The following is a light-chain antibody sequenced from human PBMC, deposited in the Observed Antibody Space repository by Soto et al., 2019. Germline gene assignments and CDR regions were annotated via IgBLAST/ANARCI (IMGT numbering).Light chain of an antibody. CDR3: QQYHSWWT. CDR1: QSISRS. Sequence: IQITQSPSTLSASGGDRVTITCRASQSISRSLAWYQQKPAKAPKLLIYDASSLERAVPSRFSGSGSGAEFTLTISSLQPDDFATYYCQQYHSWWTAGQGTEVDIK. J-gene: IGKJ1*01. V-gene: IGKV1-5*01. CDR2: DAS.